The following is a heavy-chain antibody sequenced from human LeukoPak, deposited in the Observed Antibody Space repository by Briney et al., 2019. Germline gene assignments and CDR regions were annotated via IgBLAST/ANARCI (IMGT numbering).Heavy chain of an antibody. CDR3: ATGVHGITAAGDYYFDY. CDR1: GDSISSGDYY. D-gene: IGHD6-13*01. J-gene: IGHJ4*02. V-gene: IGHV4-61*02. CDR2: ISSSGST. Sequence: SQTLSLTCTVSGDSISSGDYYWSWIRQPAGKGLEWIGRISSSGSTNYNPSLKSRVTMSVDTSNNQFSLKLSSVTAADTAVYYCATGVHGITAAGDYYFDYWGQGTLVTVSS.